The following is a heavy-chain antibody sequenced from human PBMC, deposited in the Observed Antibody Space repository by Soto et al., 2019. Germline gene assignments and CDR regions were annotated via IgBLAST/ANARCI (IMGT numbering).Heavy chain of an antibody. CDR3: ARESLPITMVRDYFFDY. CDR1: GYTFTNYA. Sequence: QVQLVQSGAEVKKPGASVKITCKTSGYTFTNYAIHWVRQAPGQRLEWMGWINAGNGNTKYSQKFQARVTITRDTSASTAYMEVSSLRFEDTAVYFCARESLPITMVRDYFFDYWGQGTLVPVSS. D-gene: IGHD3-10*01. CDR2: INAGNGNT. J-gene: IGHJ4*02. V-gene: IGHV1-3*01.